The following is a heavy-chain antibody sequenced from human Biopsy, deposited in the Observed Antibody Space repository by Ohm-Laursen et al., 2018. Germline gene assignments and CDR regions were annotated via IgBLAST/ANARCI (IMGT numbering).Heavy chain of an antibody. J-gene: IGHJ4*02. CDR1: GFTVYNNY. D-gene: IGHD5-24*01. Sequence: SLRLSCAASGFTVYNNYMTWVRQAPGKGLEWVSLIYSGGDTRYADPVKGRFTISRDSSKNTLYLQMNSLRVEDTAVYYCARGPSGVATKGRGQGTLVTVSS. V-gene: IGHV3-66*01. CDR2: IYSGGDT. CDR3: ARGPSGVATKG.